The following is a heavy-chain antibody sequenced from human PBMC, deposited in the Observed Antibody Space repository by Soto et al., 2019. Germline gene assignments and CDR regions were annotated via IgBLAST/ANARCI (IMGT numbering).Heavy chain of an antibody. Sequence: QVQLQQWGAGLLKPSETLSLTCAVSGGSFSGYYWTWIRQPPGKGLDWIGQISSSGSTTYNPSLKGRVFISIGTSNHQIFLELSSVTAADTALYYCAIANVQYDSGTYGGGYYYFDYCGQGSLVTVSS. J-gene: IGHJ4*02. CDR1: GGSFSGYY. CDR3: AIANVQYDSGTYGGGYYYFDY. D-gene: IGHD3-10*01. CDR2: ISSSGST. V-gene: IGHV4-34*01.